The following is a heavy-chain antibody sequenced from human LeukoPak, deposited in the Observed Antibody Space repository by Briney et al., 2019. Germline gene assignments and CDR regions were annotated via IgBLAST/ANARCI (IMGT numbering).Heavy chain of an antibody. CDR2: IYTSGST. CDR1: GGSFSGYY. Sequence: SETLSLTCAVYGGSFSGYYWSWIRQPAGKGLEWIGRIYTSGSTNYNPSLKGRVTMSVDTSKNQFSLKLSSVTAADTAVYYCARINYYDSSGYSATMNDYWGQGTLVTVSS. J-gene: IGHJ4*02. V-gene: IGHV4-59*10. CDR3: ARINYYDSSGYSATMNDY. D-gene: IGHD3-22*01.